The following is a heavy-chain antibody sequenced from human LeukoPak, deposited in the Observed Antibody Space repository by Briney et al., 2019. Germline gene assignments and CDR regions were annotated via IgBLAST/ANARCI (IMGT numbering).Heavy chain of an antibody. CDR3: ARGLRGSVVRGVIHYYYYYMDV. D-gene: IGHD3-10*01. Sequence: PSETLSLTCTVSGGSISSGSYYWSWIRQPAGKGLEWIGRIYTSGSTNYNPSLKSRVTISVDTSKTQFSLKLSSVTAADTAVYYCARGLRGSVVRGVIHYYYYYMDVWGKGTTVTVSS. J-gene: IGHJ6*03. V-gene: IGHV4-61*02. CDR2: IYTSGST. CDR1: GGSISSGSYY.